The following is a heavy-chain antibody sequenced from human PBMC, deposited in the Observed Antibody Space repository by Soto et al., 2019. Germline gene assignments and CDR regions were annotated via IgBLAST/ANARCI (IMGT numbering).Heavy chain of an antibody. CDR2: IYYSGST. J-gene: IGHJ4*02. D-gene: IGHD4-17*01. Sequence: SSETLSLTCTVSGGSISSYYWSWIRQPPGKGLEWIGYIYYSGSTNYNPSLKSRVTISVDTSKNQFSLKLSSVTAADTDVYYCARRYGASFDYWGQGTLVTVSS. CDR1: GGSISSYY. V-gene: IGHV4-59*01. CDR3: ARRYGASFDY.